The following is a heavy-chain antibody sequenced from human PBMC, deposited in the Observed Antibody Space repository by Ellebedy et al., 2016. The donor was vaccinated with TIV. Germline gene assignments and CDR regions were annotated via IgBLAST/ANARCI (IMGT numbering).Heavy chain of an antibody. CDR1: GFTFSSYW. V-gene: IGHV3-7*01. D-gene: IGHD6-6*01. CDR2: IKQDGSEK. Sequence: GGSLRLSXAASGFTFSSYWMHWVRQAPGKGLAWVANIKQDGSEKYYVGSVKGRFTISRDNAKNSLYLQMNSLRAEDTAEYYCVRAIGTSSSYWGQGTLVTVSS. CDR3: VRAIGTSSSY. J-gene: IGHJ4*02.